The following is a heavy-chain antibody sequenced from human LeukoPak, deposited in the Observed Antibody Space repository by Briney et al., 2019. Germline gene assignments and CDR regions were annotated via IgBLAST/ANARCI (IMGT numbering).Heavy chain of an antibody. CDR2: MYSGGST. D-gene: IGHD3-10*01. Sequence: GGSLRLSCAASGITVSKTWMSWVRQAPGKGLEWVSVMYSGGSTYYADSVEGRFTISRDNSKNTVYLQMNSLRAEDTAVYYCASVTMVRGPHFDYWGQGTLVTVSS. CDR1: GITVSKTW. V-gene: IGHV3-53*01. J-gene: IGHJ4*02. CDR3: ASVTMVRGPHFDY.